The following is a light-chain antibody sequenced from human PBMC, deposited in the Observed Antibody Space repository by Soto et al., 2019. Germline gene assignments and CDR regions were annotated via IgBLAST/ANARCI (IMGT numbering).Light chain of an antibody. CDR3: QRSYSTRT. CDR1: QDIGAY. Sequence: DIQMTQSPSSLSASIGDRVTISCRASQDIGAYVNWYQHKQGKAPRVLMYAASNLKSGVPPRFSGSGVGRDFTLTISDLQPEDFATYYCQRSYSTRTFGQGTKVERK. CDR2: AAS. V-gene: IGKV1-39*01. J-gene: IGKJ1*01.